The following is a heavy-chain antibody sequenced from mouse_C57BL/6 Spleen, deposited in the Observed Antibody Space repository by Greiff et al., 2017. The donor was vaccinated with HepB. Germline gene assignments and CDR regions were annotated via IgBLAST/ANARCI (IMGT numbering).Heavy chain of an antibody. CDR3: TRDIGGWYFDV. Sequence: EVEVVESGEGLVKPGGSLKLSCAASGFTFSSYAMSWVRQTPEKRLEWVAYISSGGDYIYYADTVKGRFTISRDNARNTLYLQMSSLKSEDTAMYYCTRDIGGWYFDVWGTGTTVTVSS. CDR2: ISSGGDYI. J-gene: IGHJ1*03. CDR1: GFTFSSYA. V-gene: IGHV5-9-1*02.